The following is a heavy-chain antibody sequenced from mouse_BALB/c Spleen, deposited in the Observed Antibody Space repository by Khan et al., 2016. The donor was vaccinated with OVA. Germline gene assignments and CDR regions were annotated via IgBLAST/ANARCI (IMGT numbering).Heavy chain of an antibody. CDR3: AIRDYFDY. V-gene: IGHV1S137*01. Sequence: QIQLVQSGPELVRPGVSVKISCKGSGYTFTDYSMHWVKQSHAKSLEWIGVISTDSVNTNYNQKSKGKATLTVDKSSSTAYMELARMTSEDSAIYYCAIRDYFDYWGQGTTLTVSS. CDR2: ISTDSVNT. J-gene: IGHJ2*01. CDR1: GYTFTDYS.